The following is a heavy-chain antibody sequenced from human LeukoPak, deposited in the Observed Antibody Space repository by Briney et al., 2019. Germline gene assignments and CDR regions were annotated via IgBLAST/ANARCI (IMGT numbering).Heavy chain of an antibody. CDR1: GGSLSSDTYY. D-gene: IGHD2-15*01. CDR3: ARATSSKYCSGGSCYSGYYYYYYYMDV. Sequence: SETLSLTCTVSGGSLSSDTYYWGWIRQSPGKGLEWIGSIYSSGSTYYNPSLKSRVTISVDTSKNQFSLKLSSVTAADTAVYYCARATSSKYCSGGSCYSGYYYYYYYMDVWGKGTTVTVSS. CDR2: IYSSGST. J-gene: IGHJ6*03. V-gene: IGHV4-39*07.